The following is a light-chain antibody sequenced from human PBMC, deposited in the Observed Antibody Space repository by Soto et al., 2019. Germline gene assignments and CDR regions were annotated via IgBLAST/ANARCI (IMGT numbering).Light chain of an antibody. Sequence: QSALTQPASVSGSPGQSITISCTGTSTDVGGYNYVSWYQQHPGKAPKLMIYDVSYRPSGVSNRFSGSKSGNTASLTISGLKAEDEADYYYSSYTSSSTSYVFGTGTKLTVL. CDR2: DVS. V-gene: IGLV2-14*03. CDR3: SSYTSSSTSYV. CDR1: STDVGGYNY. J-gene: IGLJ1*01.